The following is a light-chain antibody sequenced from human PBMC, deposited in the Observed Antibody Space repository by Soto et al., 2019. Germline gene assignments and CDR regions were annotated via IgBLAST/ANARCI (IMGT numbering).Light chain of an antibody. CDR1: QSAYSSY. CDR3: QQYGTSLFT. CDR2: GAS. V-gene: IGKV3-20*01. J-gene: IGKJ4*01. Sequence: ELALTQSPGTLSLSPGDRATLSCRSSQSAYSSYLSWYQQKPGQAPRLLIYGASNRATGIPDRFSGSGSGTDFTLTISGLEPEDFAVYYCQQYGTSLFTFGGGTRVEIK.